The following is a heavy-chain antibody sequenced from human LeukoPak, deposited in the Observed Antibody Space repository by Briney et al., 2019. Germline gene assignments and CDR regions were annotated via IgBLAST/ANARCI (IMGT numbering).Heavy chain of an antibody. V-gene: IGHV3-7*01. Sequence: GGSLRLSCVGYGFTFGSYSMTWIRQAPGKGLELVANIKPDGSEIHYVGSVEGRFTISRDNAKNSVYLQMNSLSAEDTALYYCARAVLPDNSVYRPFDYWGQGTLVTVSS. D-gene: IGHD5/OR15-5a*01. CDR2: IKPDGSEI. CDR3: ARAVLPDNSVYRPFDY. J-gene: IGHJ4*02. CDR1: GFTFGSYS.